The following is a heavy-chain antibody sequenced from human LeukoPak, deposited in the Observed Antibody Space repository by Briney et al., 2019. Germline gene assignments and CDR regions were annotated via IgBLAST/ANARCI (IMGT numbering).Heavy chain of an antibody. CDR1: GYTFTAYF. J-gene: IGHJ4*02. CDR2: INPNSGGT. V-gene: IGHV1-2*02. Sequence: ASVKVSCQASGYTFTAYFMHWVRQAPGQGLEWMGWINPNSGGTNYAQKFQGRVTVTRDTSLSTACMELSRLGSDDTAVYYCARNYLSGRNQIDYWGQGTLVTVSS. D-gene: IGHD3-10*01. CDR3: ARNYLSGRNQIDY.